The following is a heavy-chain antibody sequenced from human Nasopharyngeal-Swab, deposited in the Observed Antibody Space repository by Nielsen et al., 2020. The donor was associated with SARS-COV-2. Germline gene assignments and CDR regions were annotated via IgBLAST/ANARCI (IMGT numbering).Heavy chain of an antibody. CDR3: ASSPGIAAPTGMDV. V-gene: IGHV3-30*04. CDR1: GFTFSNYE. Sequence: GGSLRLSCVASGFTFSNYEMHWVRQAPGKGLEWVAVISYDGSNKYYADSVKGRFTISRDNSKNTLYLQMNTLRAEDTAVYYCASSPGIAAPTGMDVWGQGTTVTVSS. D-gene: IGHD6-13*01. CDR2: ISYDGSNK. J-gene: IGHJ6*02.